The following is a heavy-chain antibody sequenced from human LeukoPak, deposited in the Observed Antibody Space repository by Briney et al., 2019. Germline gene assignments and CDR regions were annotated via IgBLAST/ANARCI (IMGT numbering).Heavy chain of an antibody. J-gene: IGHJ5*02. CDR2: IKQDGSEK. CDR3: ARDDYGDSFDP. D-gene: IGHD4-17*01. V-gene: IGHV3-7*01. CDR1: GFTFSSYA. Sequence: SGGSLRLSCAASGFTFSSYALSWVRQAPGKGLEWVANIKQDGSEKYYVDSVKGRFTISRDNAKNSLYLQMNSLRAEDTAVYYCARDDYGDSFDPWGQGTLVTVSS.